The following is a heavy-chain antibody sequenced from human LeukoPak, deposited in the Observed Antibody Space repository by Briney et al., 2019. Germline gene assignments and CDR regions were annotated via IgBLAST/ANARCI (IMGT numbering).Heavy chain of an antibody. J-gene: IGHJ4*02. V-gene: IGHV4-39*01. D-gene: IGHD2-21*01. Sequence: PSETLSLTCTVSGGSISSSSYYWGWIRQPPGKGLEWIGSIHYSGSTYYNPSLKSRVTISVDTSKNQFSLKLSSVTAADTAVYYCARIQVKHPDLFDYWGQGTLVTVSS. CDR1: GGSISSSSYY. CDR2: IHYSGST. CDR3: ARIQVKHPDLFDY.